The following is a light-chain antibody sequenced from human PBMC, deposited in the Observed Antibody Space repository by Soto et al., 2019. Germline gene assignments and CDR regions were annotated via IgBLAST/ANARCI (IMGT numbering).Light chain of an antibody. V-gene: IGLV2-14*01. J-gene: IGLJ1*01. Sequence: QSALTQPASVSGSPGQSITISCTGTSSDVGGYNYVSWYQQHPGKAPKLMIYDVSNRPSGVSNRFSGSKSGNTAPLTISGPQAEDEADYYCSSYTGSSTLDVFGTGTKVTVL. CDR1: SSDVGGYNY. CDR3: SSYTGSSTLDV. CDR2: DVS.